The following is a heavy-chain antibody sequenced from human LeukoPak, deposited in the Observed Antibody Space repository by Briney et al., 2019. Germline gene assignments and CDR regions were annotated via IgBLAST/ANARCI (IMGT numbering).Heavy chain of an antibody. J-gene: IGHJ4*02. CDR3: AKNSGPTPGSFDY. Sequence: GGSLRLSCAASGFTFSSYAMHWVRQAPGKGLEWVAVISYDGSNKYYADSVKGRFTISGDNSKNTLYLQMNSLRAEDTAVYYCAKNSGPTPGSFDYWGQGTLVTVSS. V-gene: IGHV3-30-3*02. D-gene: IGHD1-26*01. CDR1: GFTFSSYA. CDR2: ISYDGSNK.